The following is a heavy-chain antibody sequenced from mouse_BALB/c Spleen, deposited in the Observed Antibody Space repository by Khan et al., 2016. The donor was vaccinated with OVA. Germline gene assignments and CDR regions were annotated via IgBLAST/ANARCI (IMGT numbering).Heavy chain of an antibody. CDR3: ERDRIDY. CDR1: GYTFTTYW. V-gene: IGHV1-7*01. CDR2: INPTSGYT. J-gene: IGHJ2*01. Sequence: QVQLKQSGAELAKPGASVKMSCKASGYTFTTYWTHWVKQRPGQGLEWIGYINPTSGYTDYNQKFKDKATLTADKSSSTAYMQLSSLTSDDSAVYYCERDRIDYWGQGTTLTVSS.